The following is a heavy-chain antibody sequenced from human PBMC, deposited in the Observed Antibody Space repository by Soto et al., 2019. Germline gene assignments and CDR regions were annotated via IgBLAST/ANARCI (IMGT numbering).Heavy chain of an antibody. J-gene: IGHJ4*02. CDR3: ARIDPTYLSSIAVAGGVDY. V-gene: IGHV3-48*02. CDR1: GFTFSSYS. D-gene: IGHD6-19*01. CDR2: ISSSSSTI. Sequence: GGSLRLSCAASGFTFSSYSMNWVRQAPGKGLEWVSYISSSSSTIYYADSVKGRFTISRDNAKNSLYLQMNSLRDEDTAVYYCARIDPTYLSSIAVAGGVDYWGQGTLVTVSS.